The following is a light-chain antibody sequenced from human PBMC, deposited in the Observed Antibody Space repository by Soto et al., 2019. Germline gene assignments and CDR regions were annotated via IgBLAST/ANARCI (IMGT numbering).Light chain of an antibody. V-gene: IGKV3-15*01. Sequence: EIVMTQSPVTLSVSPGERATLSCRASQSVSSNLAWYQQKPGQAPRLLISGASTRATGIPARFSGSGSGTEFTLTISSLQSEDFAVYYCQQYNNWPPDTFGGGTKVEIK. CDR1: QSVSSN. J-gene: IGKJ4*01. CDR2: GAS. CDR3: QQYNNWPPDT.